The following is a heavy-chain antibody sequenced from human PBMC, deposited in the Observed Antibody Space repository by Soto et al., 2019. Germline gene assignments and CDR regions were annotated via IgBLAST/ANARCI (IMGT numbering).Heavy chain of an antibody. CDR3: AKVVVVAAPPFNY. J-gene: IGHJ4*02. V-gene: IGHV3-30*18. CDR2: ISYDGSNK. D-gene: IGHD2-15*01. Sequence: GGSLRLSCAASAFTFSSYGMHWVRQAPGKGLEWVAVISYDGSNKYYADSLKGRFTISRDNSKNTLYLQMNSLRAEDTAVYYCAKVVVVAAPPFNYWRQGTLVPVSS. CDR1: AFTFSSYG.